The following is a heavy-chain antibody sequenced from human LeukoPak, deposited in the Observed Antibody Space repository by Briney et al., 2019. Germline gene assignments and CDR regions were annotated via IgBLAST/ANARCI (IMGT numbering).Heavy chain of an antibody. CDR3: ARVLESVPAAIFSPRDY. CDR1: GGSISSGGYY. CDR2: IYHSGST. J-gene: IGHJ4*02. Sequence: SETLSLTCSVSGGSISSGGYYWSWIRQPPGKGLEWIGYIYHSGSTYYNPSLKSRVTISVDRSKNQFSLKLSSVTAADTAVYYCARVLESVPAAIFSPRDYWGQGTLVTVSS. D-gene: IGHD2-2*02. V-gene: IGHV4-30-2*01.